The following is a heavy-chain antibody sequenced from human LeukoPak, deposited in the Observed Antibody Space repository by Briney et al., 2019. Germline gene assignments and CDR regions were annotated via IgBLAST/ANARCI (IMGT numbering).Heavy chain of an antibody. CDR2: ISASGGFT. V-gene: IGHV3-23*01. CDR1: GFSLTTYS. J-gene: IGHJ5*02. Sequence: HPGGSLRLSCEASGFSLTTYSMHWVRQAPGTGLEWVSEISASGGFTHYADSVNGRFTISRDNSSNTFYLQINSRRAEDTAVYYCTKRAREDSSARSFDHWGQGTLVSVSS. CDR3: TKRAREDSSARSFDH. D-gene: IGHD6-25*01.